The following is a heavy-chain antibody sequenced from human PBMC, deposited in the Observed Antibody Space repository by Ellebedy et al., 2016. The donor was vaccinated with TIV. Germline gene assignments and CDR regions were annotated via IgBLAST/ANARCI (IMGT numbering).Heavy chain of an antibody. CDR1: GVSISDYY. CDR3: ARDGVEDYFDY. V-gene: IGHV4-59*01. D-gene: IGHD3-10*01. J-gene: IGHJ4*02. Sequence: MPSETLSLTCSVSGVSISDYYWSWIRQPPGQGLEWIGYVYHTGSTNYNPSLRSRVTLAVDTPKNEFSLTLSSVTTAETAIYYCARDGVEDYFDYWGQGLLVTVSS. CDR2: VYHTGST.